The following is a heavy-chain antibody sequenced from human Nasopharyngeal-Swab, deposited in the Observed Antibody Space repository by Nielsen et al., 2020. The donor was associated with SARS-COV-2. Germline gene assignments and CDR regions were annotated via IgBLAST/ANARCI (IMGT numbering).Heavy chain of an antibody. CDR2: IYYSGST. J-gene: IGHJ5*02. CDR3: ARTESESLWSRKQNWFDP. CDR1: GGSISSSSYY. V-gene: IGHV4-39*02. Sequence: SETLSLTCTVSGGSISSSSYYWGWIRQPPGKGLEWIGSIYYSGSTYYNPSLKNRVTISVDTSKHHFSLKLSSVTAADTAVYYCARTESESLWSRKQNWFDPWGQGTLVTVSS. D-gene: IGHD3-10*01.